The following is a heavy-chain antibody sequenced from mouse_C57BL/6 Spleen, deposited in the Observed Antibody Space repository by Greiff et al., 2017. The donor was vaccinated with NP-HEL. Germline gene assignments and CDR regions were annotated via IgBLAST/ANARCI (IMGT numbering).Heavy chain of an antibody. J-gene: IGHJ4*01. CDR3: ARLAAYYGSSYYAMDY. CDR1: GYTFTDYY. CDR2: IFPGSGST. Sequence: VQLQQSGPELVKPGASVKISCKASGYTFTDYYINWVKQRPGQGLEWIGWIFPGSGSTYYNEKFKGKATLTVDKSSSTAYMLLSSLTSEDSAVYFWARLAAYYGSSYYAMDYWGQGTSVTVSS. V-gene: IGHV1-75*01. D-gene: IGHD1-1*01.